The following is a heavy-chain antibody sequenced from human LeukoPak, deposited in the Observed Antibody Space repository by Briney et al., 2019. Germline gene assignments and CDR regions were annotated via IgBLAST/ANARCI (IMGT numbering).Heavy chain of an antibody. D-gene: IGHD5-18*01. Sequence: GGSLRLSCAASGFTFSSYAMSWVRQAPGKGLEWVSAISGSGGSTYYADSVKGRFTISRDNSKNTLYLQMNSLRAEDTAVYYCAKDRSPREAMVTIGIGYFDYWGQGTLVTVSS. J-gene: IGHJ4*02. CDR2: ISGSGGST. V-gene: IGHV3-23*01. CDR1: GFTFSSYA. CDR3: AKDRSPREAMVTIGIGYFDY.